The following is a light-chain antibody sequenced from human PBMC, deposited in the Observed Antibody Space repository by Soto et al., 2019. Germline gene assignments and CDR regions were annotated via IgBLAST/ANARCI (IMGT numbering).Light chain of an antibody. Sequence: EIVITEDKAALCVCRGERGTLCCMASQSVSSDLAWYHQKPGQAPRLLIYGASTRATGIPARFSGSGSGTEFTLTINSLQSEDFAVYYCQQYNNWPRTFGQGTKVDIK. CDR3: QQYNNWPRT. CDR2: GAS. J-gene: IGKJ1*01. V-gene: IGKV3-15*01. CDR1: QSVSSD.